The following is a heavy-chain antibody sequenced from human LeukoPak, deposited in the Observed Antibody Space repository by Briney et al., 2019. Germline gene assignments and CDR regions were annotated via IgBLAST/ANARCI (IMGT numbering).Heavy chain of an antibody. CDR3: ARFRLRLGELSLGDAFDI. CDR1: GFTFSSNY. Sequence: PGGSLRLSCAASGFTFSSNYMCWVRQAPGKGLEWVSVIYSGGSTYYADSVKGRFTISRDNPKNTLYLQMNSLRAEDTAVYYCARFRLRLGELSLGDAFDIWGQGTTVTVSS. J-gene: IGHJ3*02. D-gene: IGHD3-16*02. V-gene: IGHV3-66*01. CDR2: IYSGGST.